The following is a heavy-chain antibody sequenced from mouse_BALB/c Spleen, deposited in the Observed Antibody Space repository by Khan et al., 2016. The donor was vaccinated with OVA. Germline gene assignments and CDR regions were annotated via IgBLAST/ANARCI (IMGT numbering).Heavy chain of an antibody. D-gene: IGHD1-1*02. CDR3: VRGGKFAY. Sequence: QVRLQQSGAELVRPGVSVKISCKASGYTFTDYAMHWVKQRHAKSLEWIGVISTNYGDADYNQKFQGKASMTVDRSSSTVYMELARLTSEDSAIYYCVRGGKFAYWGQETLVSVSA. V-gene: IGHV1S137*01. J-gene: IGHJ3*01. CDR2: ISTNYGDA. CDR1: GYTFTDYA.